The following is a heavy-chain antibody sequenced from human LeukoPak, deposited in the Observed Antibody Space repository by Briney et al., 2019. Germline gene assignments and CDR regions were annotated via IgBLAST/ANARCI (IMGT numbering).Heavy chain of an antibody. CDR1: GFTVSSNY. D-gene: IGHD2-2*01. Sequence: GGSLRLSCAASGFTVSSNYMSWVRQAPGKGLEWVSVIYSGGSTYYADSVKGRFTISRDNSENTLYLQMNSLRAEDTAVYYCAREHQLLYLDYWGQGTLVTVSS. V-gene: IGHV3-66*02. CDR2: IYSGGST. J-gene: IGHJ4*02. CDR3: AREHQLLYLDY.